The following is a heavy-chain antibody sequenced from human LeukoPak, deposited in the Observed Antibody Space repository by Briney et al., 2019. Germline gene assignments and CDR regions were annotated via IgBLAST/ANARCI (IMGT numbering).Heavy chain of an antibody. CDR2: VSLDGSTT. CDR1: GFTLSSYW. J-gene: IGHJ4*02. V-gene: IGHV3-74*01. D-gene: IGHD5-18*01. Sequence: GGSLRLSCAASGFTLSSYWMYWVRQAPGKGLVWVSLVSLDGSTTTYADSVKGRFTISRDNAKNSLYLQMNSLRAEDTPLYYCAKDLRGYSYGCPDYWGQGTLVTVSS. CDR3: AKDLRGYSYGCPDY.